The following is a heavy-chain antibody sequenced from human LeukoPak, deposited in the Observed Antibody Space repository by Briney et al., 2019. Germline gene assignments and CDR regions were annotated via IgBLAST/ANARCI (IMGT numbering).Heavy chain of an antibody. J-gene: IGHJ4*02. CDR1: GYSISSGYY. D-gene: IGHD3-22*01. V-gene: IGHV4-38-2*01. Sequence: SETLSLTCAVSGYSISSGYYWGWIRQPPRKGREWIGSIYHSGSTYYNPSLKSRVTISVDTSKNQFSLKLSSVTAADTAVYYCARRDHYDSSGYFDYWGQGTLVTVSS. CDR3: ARRDHYDSSGYFDY. CDR2: IYHSGST.